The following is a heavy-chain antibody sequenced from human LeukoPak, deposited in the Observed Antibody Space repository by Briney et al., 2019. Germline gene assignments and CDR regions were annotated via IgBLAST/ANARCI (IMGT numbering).Heavy chain of an antibody. J-gene: IGHJ4*02. CDR1: GYTFTSYG. D-gene: IGHD3-16*01. CDR3: ARGRSWVSY. Sequence: ASVKVSCKASGYTFTSYGISWARQAPGQGLEWMGWINPNSGGTNYAQKFQGRVTMTRDTSISTAYMELSRLRSDDTAVYYCARGRSWVSYWGQGTLVTVSS. CDR2: INPNSGGT. V-gene: IGHV1-2*02.